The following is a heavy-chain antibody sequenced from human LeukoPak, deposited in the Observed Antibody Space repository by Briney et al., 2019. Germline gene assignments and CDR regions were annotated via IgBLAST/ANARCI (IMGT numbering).Heavy chain of an antibody. CDR3: ARQADTAMLIWSFTDY. J-gene: IGHJ4*02. V-gene: IGHV3-21*01. D-gene: IGHD5-18*01. CDR2: ISSSSSYI. CDR1: GFTFSRYS. Sequence: GGSLRLSCEASGFTFSRYSLTWVRQAPGKGLEWVSSISSSSSYIYYADSVKGRFTISRDNAKNSLYLQMNSLRAEDTALYYCARQADTAMLIWSFTDYWGQGTLVTVSS.